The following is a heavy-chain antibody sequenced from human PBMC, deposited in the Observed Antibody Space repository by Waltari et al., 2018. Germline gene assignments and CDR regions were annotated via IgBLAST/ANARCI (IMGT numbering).Heavy chain of an antibody. D-gene: IGHD2-15*01. CDR3: TRDFGSLSS. CDR1: GFTFRTSA. V-gene: IGHV3-74*01. J-gene: IGHJ5*02. Sequence: EVQLVESAGGSVQPGGPLTLSCAASGFTFRTSAMDRVRQAAGKGLVSGARITHDASASYADSVKGRCPISRDNAKNILYLQMNSLRVEDTAVYYCTRDFGSLSSWGRGTLVTVSS. CDR2: ITHDASA.